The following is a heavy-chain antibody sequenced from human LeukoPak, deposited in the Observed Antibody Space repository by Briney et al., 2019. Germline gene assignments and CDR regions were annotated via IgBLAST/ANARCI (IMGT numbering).Heavy chain of an antibody. Sequence: GGSLRLSCTASGFTFSSYAMNWVRQAPGRGLEWVSVVSDSGGRTDYADSVKGRFTISRDNSKNTLYLQMNSLRAEDTAVYYCAAGGLYHYFDYWGQGTLVTVSS. D-gene: IGHD2-2*02. CDR2: VSDSGGRT. CDR1: GFTFSSYA. CDR3: AAGGLYHYFDY. J-gene: IGHJ4*02. V-gene: IGHV3-23*01.